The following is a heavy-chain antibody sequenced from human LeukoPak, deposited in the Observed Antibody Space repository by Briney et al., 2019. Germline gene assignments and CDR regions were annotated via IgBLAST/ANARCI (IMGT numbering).Heavy chain of an antibody. CDR1: GYNFSNHS. CDR3: ARLVLGSGSYYNPPVFDY. J-gene: IGHJ4*02. V-gene: IGHV5-51*01. CDR2: IYPGDSNT. Sequence: GESLKISCKVSGYNFSNHSIGWVRQMPGRGLEWMGIIYPGDSNTRYSPSFQGQVTISADKSISTAYLQWNSLKASDTAMYYCARLVLGSGSYYNPPVFDYWGQGTLVTVSS. D-gene: IGHD3-10*01.